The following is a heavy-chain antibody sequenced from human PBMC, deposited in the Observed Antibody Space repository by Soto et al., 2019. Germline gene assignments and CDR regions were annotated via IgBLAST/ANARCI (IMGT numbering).Heavy chain of an antibody. CDR2: VNHSGST. J-gene: IGHJ5*02. V-gene: IGHV4-34*01. CDR3: ARGWSGLVIIRFDP. D-gene: IGHD3-9*01. Sequence: SETLSLTCSVYGGSFSGYYWSWIRQPPGKGLEWIGEVNHSGSTNYNPSLKSRVTISVDTSKNQFSMKLSSVTAADTAVYYCARGWSGLVIIRFDPWGQGTLVTVSS. CDR1: GGSFSGYY.